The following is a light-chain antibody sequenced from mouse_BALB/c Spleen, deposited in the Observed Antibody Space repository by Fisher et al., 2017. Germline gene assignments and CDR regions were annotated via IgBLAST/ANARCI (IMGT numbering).Light chain of an antibody. CDR3: QQRSSYPFT. J-gene: IGKJ4*01. Sequence: IVMTQTTAIMSASPGEKVTMSCRASSSVNYMYWYQQKSDASPKLWIYDTSKLASGVPARFSGSGSGTSYSLTISSMEAEDAATYYCQQRSSYPFTFGSGTKLEIK. CDR2: DTS. CDR1: SSVNY. V-gene: IGKV4-59*01.